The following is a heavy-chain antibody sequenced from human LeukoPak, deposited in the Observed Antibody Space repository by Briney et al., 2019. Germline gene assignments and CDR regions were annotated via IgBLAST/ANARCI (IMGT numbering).Heavy chain of an antibody. Sequence: SETLSLTCTVSSYSISSGYYWGWIRQPPGKGLEWIGSIYYSGNTYYNPSLKSRVTISVDTSKNQFSLKLSSVTAADTAVYYCARVPHGETIFGVVLYWFDPWGQGTLVTVSP. CDR1: SYSISSGYY. CDR3: ARVPHGETIFGVVLYWFDP. CDR2: IYYSGNT. V-gene: IGHV4-38-2*02. J-gene: IGHJ5*02. D-gene: IGHD3-3*01.